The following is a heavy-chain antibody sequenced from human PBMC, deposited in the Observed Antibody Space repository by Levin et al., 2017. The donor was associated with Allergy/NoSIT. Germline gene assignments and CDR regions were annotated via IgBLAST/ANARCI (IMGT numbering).Heavy chain of an antibody. D-gene: IGHD6-13*01. CDR3: ATGQQLGGWFDP. J-gene: IGHJ5*02. CDR1: GYTFTGYY. CDR2: INPNIGNT. V-gene: IGHV1-2*06. Sequence: ASVKVSCEASGYTFTGYYVQWVRQAPRQGLQWMGRINPNIGNTNYALNFQGRVTMTWDTSISTAYMELRRLTSDDTAIYYCATGQQLGGWFDPWGQGTLVTVSS.